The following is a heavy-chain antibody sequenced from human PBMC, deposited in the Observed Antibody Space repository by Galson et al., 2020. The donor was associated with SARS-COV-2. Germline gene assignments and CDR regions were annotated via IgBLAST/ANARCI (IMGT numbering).Heavy chain of an antibody. CDR2: ISGSGGST. V-gene: IGHV3-23*01. CDR1: GFTFSSYA. CDR3: AKDYYGSGRDDYYYYGMDV. Sequence: GESLKISCAASGFTFSSYAMSWVRQAPGKGLEWVSAISGSGGSTYYADSVKGRFTISRDNSKNTLYLQMNSLRAEDTAVYYCAKDYYGSGRDDYYYYGMDVWGQGTTGTVSS. J-gene: IGHJ6*02. D-gene: IGHD3-10*01.